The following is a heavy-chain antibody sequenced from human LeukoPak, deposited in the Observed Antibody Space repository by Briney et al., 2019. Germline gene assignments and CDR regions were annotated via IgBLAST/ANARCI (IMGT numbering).Heavy chain of an antibody. CDR3: AREGTRSGWGDTFDY. Sequence: SETLSLTCTVSGRSISNYYWSWIRQSPGKGLEWIGYVYYSGSTTYNPSLKSRVAISVHTSKNQFSLRSNSVTAADTAVYYCAREGTRSGWGDTFDYWGQGTLVTVSS. V-gene: IGHV4-59*01. CDR1: GRSISNYY. CDR2: VYYSGST. J-gene: IGHJ4*02. D-gene: IGHD6-19*01.